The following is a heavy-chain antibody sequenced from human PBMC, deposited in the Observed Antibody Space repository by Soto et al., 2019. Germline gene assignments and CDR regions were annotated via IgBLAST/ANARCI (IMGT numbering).Heavy chain of an antibody. CDR1: GGSITTGGYY. D-gene: IGHD2-15*01. CDR2: RYYSEST. J-gene: IGHJ4*02. V-gene: IGHV4-31*11. CDR3: ARTKCSGGSCSSWSLDY. Sequence: TLSLTGAVPGGSITTGGYYWSWIRQLPGKGLECIGHRYYSESTYYNPSLKSRVSISLDTSKNQFSLKLSFVTAADTAMYYCARTKCSGGSCSSWSLDYWGQGTTVTVSS.